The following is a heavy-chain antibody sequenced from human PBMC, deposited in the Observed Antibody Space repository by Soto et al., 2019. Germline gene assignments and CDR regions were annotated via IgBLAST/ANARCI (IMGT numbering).Heavy chain of an antibody. J-gene: IGHJ6*02. D-gene: IGHD4-17*01. V-gene: IGHV1-69*13. Sequence: SVKVSWKASGGTFSRYANSWVRQAPGKGLDWMGGIIPIFGTANYAQKFQGRVTITADESTSTAYMELSSLRSEDTAVYYCAREMTTVTEVYYYYGMDVWGQGTTVTVSS. CDR3: AREMTTVTEVYYYYGMDV. CDR2: IIPIFGTA. CDR1: GGTFSRYA.